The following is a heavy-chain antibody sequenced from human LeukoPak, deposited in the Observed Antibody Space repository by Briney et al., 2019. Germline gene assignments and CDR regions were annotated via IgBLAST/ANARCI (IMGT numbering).Heavy chain of an antibody. CDR2: ISGSGGST. J-gene: IGHJ3*02. CDR1: GFTFSSYA. CDR3: GKEGYYDILPGYFGNDAFDI. D-gene: IGHD3-9*01. V-gene: IGHV3-23*01. Sequence: GGSLRLSCAASGFTFSSYAMSWVRQAPGKGLEWVSAISGSGGSTYYADSVKGRFTISRDNSKNTLYLQMNSLRAEDTAVYYCGKEGYYDILPGYFGNDAFDIWGKGKRSPSLQ.